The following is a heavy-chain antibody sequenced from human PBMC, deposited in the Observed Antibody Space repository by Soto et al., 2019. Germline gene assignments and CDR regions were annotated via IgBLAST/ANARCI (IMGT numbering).Heavy chain of an antibody. CDR2: LHYSGST. Sequence: QVQLQESGPGLVKPSETLSLTCTVSGGSISSYYWSWIRQCPGKGLEWIGYLHYSGSTKYNPSLKSRVTISVDTSKNQFSLQLSSVTAADTAVYYCARGRGDTAMAWYYWGQGTLVTVSS. CDR3: ARGRGDTAMAWYY. J-gene: IGHJ4*02. D-gene: IGHD5-18*01. V-gene: IGHV4-59*01. CDR1: GGSISSYY.